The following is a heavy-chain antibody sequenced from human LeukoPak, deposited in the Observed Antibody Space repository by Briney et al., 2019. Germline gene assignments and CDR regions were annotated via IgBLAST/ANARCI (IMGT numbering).Heavy chain of an antibody. CDR2: FDPEDGET. CDR1: GYTLTELS. CDR3: ATESVYYDFWSGYSNGNWFDP. V-gene: IGHV1-24*01. J-gene: IGHJ5*02. D-gene: IGHD3-3*01. Sequence: ASVKVSCKVSGYTLTELSMHWVRQAPGKGLEWVGGFDPEDGETIYAQKFQGRVTMTEDTSTDTAYMELSSLRSEDTAVYYCATESVYYDFWSGYSNGNWFDPWGQGTLVTVSS.